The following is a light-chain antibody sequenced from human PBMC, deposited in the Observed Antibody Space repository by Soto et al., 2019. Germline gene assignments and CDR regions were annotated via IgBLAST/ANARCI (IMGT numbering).Light chain of an antibody. CDR1: QSVSSSY. CDR3: QQYCSSPLS. Sequence: EIVLTQSPGTLSLSPGERATLSCRASQSVSSSYLAWYQQKPGQTPRLLIYGASSRATGIPDRLSGSGSGTDFTLNISRLEPEDFAVYYCQQYCSSPLSFGGGTKVEIK. J-gene: IGKJ4*01. CDR2: GAS. V-gene: IGKV3-20*01.